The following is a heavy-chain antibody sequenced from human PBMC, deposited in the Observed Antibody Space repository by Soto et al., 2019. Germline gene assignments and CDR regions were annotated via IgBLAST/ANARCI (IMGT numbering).Heavy chain of an antibody. D-gene: IGHD3-3*01. Sequence: QLQLQESGPGLVKPSETLSLTCTVSGGSISSSSYYWGWIRQPPGKGLEWIGSIYYSGSTYYHPSLKSRVTISVDTSKNQFSLKLRSVTAADTAVYYCARHPKGTWSGYYWPFDYWGQGTLVTVSS. CDR3: ARHPKGTWSGYYWPFDY. CDR1: GGSISSSSYY. V-gene: IGHV4-39*01. CDR2: IYYSGST. J-gene: IGHJ4*02.